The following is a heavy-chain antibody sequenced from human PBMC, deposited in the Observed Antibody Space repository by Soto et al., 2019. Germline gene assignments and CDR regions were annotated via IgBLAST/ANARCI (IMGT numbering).Heavy chain of an antibody. J-gene: IGHJ6*02. D-gene: IGHD2-2*02. CDR1: GYSFTTYG. CDR3: ARAVIPSQPKGVDV. Sequence: QVQLVQSGAEVKKPGASVKVSCKSSGYSFTTYGIHWLRQAPGQSLEWMGWIKGGSGKAEYSQRLQDRVTISRDTSARTDYMELSRLTFYERARYRCARAVIPSQPKGVDVWGQGTGVIVPS. CDR2: IKGGSGKA. V-gene: IGHV1-3*01.